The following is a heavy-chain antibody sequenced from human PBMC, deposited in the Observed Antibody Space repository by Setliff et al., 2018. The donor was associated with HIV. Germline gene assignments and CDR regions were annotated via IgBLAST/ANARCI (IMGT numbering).Heavy chain of an antibody. D-gene: IGHD2-15*01. CDR1: GFTFSDYY. J-gene: IGHJ4*02. CDR2: ISSSGNTM. Sequence: GGSLRLSCAASGFTFSDYYMSWIRQAPGKGLEWVSYISSSGNTMYYADSVKGRFTISRDNAKNSLYLQMNSLRAEDTAVYFCARRYCSGGSCYSGLDYWGQGTLVTVSS. V-gene: IGHV3-11*04. CDR3: ARRYCSGGSCYSGLDY.